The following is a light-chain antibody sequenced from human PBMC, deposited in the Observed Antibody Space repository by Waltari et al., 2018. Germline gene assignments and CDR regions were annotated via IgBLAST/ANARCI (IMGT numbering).Light chain of an antibody. CDR2: GDT. CDR1: RSNIGADYD. V-gene: IGLV1-40*01. J-gene: IGLJ1*01. CDR3: QSYDSSLSGNYV. Sequence: QSVLTQPPSVSGAPGQRVTISCTGTRSNIGADYDVHWYQQFPGTAPQLLIYGDTNRPSGVPDRFAGSKSGTSAFRAITGLQAEDEADYYCQSYDSSLSGNYVFGTGTKVTVL.